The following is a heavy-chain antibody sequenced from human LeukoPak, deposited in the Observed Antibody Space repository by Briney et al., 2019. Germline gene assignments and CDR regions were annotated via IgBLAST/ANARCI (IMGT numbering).Heavy chain of an antibody. Sequence: GGSLRLSCAASGFTFDDYAMHWVRQAPGKGLEWVSGISWNSGSIGYADSEKGRFTISRDNAKNSLYLQMNSLRAEDTALYYCAKDQNYDILTGYYDYWGQGTLVTVSS. CDR1: GFTFDDYA. CDR3: AKDQNYDILTGYYDY. CDR2: ISWNSGSI. J-gene: IGHJ4*02. D-gene: IGHD3-9*01. V-gene: IGHV3-9*01.